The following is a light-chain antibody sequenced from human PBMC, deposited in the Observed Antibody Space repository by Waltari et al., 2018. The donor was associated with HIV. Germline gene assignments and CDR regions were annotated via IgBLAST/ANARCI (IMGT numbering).Light chain of an antibody. J-gene: IGLJ3*02. Sequence: SSELTQDPVVSVTLGQTVTITSQGESLRNYYASWHQLKPGQAPRLVIYDKNTRPSGIPDRFSGSTSGNTASLTITGSQAEDEADYFCASRDNNGKRVLFGGGTKLTVL. CDR1: SLRNYY. V-gene: IGLV3-19*01. CDR2: DKN. CDR3: ASRDNNGKRVL.